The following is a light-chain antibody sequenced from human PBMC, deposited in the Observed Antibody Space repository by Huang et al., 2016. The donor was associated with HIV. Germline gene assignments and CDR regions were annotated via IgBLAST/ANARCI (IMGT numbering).Light chain of an antibody. Sequence: DIQMTQSPSSLSASVGDRVTITCRASQGIGNSLAWYQQKPEKTPRLLLYATSTLESGVPSRFRGSGSGTQYTLTINTLQPEDIASYYCQQYHSLPWTFGQGTKVEIK. V-gene: IGKV1-NL1*01. CDR2: ATS. CDR3: QQYHSLPWT. CDR1: QGIGNS. J-gene: IGKJ1*01.